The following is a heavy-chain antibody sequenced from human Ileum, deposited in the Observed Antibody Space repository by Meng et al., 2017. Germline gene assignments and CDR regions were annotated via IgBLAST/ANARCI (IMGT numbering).Heavy chain of an antibody. Sequence: QVQVVQAGAEGKNPGASVKVSCKASGYTFTKYAVHWVRQAPGQRLEWMGWINAANGGTRYSQKFQGRVSITSDTSANTAYMELSTLISEDTAIYYCARDCNYEYCHNEYPIYDFWGQGTLVTVSS. CDR1: GYTFTKYA. CDR3: ARDCNYEYCHNEYPIYDF. J-gene: IGHJ4*02. CDR2: INAANGGT. V-gene: IGHV1-3*01. D-gene: IGHD2/OR15-2a*01.